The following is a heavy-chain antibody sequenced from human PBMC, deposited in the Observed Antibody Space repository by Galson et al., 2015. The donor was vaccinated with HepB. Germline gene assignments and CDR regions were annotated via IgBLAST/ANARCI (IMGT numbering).Heavy chain of an antibody. D-gene: IGHD3-22*01. V-gene: IGHV3-48*03. J-gene: IGHJ4*02. CDR3: ARAARFESSGYYYFEQ. CDR1: GFTFSSFE. CDR2: ISGSDNTI. Sequence: SLRLSCAASGFTFSSFEMNWVRQAPGKGLEWVSYISGSDNTIFYADSVKGRFTISRDNAKNSLYLQMNSLRAEDTAVYYCARAARFESSGYYYFEQWGQGTLVTVSS.